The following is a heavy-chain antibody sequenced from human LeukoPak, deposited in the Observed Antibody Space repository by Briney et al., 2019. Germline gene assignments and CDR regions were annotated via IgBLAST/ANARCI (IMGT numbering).Heavy chain of an antibody. CDR1: GFTFSSDA. J-gene: IGHJ4*02. D-gene: IGHD4-23*01. V-gene: IGHV3-23*01. CDR3: AKDPEVLRWSFDY. CDR2: SSGGGST. Sequence: PGGSLRLSCAASGFTFSSDAMSWVRQAPGKGLEWVSASSGGGSTYYAVSVKGRFTISRDNSKNTLFLQMNGLRAEDTAVYFCAKDPEVLRWSFDYWGQGTLVTVSS.